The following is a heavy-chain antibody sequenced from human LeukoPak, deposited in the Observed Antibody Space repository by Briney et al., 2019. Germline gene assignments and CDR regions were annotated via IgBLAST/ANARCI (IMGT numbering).Heavy chain of an antibody. V-gene: IGHV1-69*13. J-gene: IGHJ4*02. D-gene: IGHD1-26*01. CDR3: AREGGVEGAVGLLFDY. CDR2: IIPIFGTA. Sequence: GASVKVSCKASGYTFTSYGISWVRQAPGQGLEWMGGIIPIFGTANYAQKFQGRVTITADESTSTAYMELSSLRSEDTAVYYCAREGGVEGAVGLLFDYWGQGTLVTVSS. CDR1: GYTFTSYG.